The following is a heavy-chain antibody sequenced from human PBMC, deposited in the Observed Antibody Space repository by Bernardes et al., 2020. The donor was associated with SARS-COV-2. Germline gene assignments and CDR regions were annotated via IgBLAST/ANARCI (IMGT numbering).Heavy chain of an antibody. CDR3: ARGNYPRV. V-gene: IGHV3-21*01. D-gene: IGHD1-7*01. CDR2: IGHNNYV. Sequence: GGSLRLSCVASGFSFSDYAMNWVRQAPGKGLEWVSTIGHNNYVYYADSVKGRLTISRDNAKNSLYLQMNSLKAEDTALYFCARGNYPRVWGQGTTVTVSS. CDR1: GFSFSDYA. J-gene: IGHJ6*02.